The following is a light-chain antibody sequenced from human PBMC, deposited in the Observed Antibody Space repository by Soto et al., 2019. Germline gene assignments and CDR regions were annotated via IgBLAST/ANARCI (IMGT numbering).Light chain of an antibody. V-gene: IGLV1-51*01. Sequence: QSVLTQPPSVSAAPGQKVTISCFGSSSNIGSNYVSWYQQLPGTAPKLLIYDNYKRPSGIPDRFSGSKSGTSATLGITGLQTGDEAGYYCGTWDSSLTAAVFGGGTKLTVL. J-gene: IGLJ3*02. CDR1: SSNIGSNY. CDR3: GTWDSSLTAAV. CDR2: DNY.